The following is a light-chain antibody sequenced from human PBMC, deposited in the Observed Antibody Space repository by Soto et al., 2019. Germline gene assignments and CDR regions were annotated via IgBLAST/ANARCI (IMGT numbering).Light chain of an antibody. CDR2: WTS. CDR3: QQYYTPPWT. CDR1: RIITSSSNHQNY. J-gene: IGKJ1*01. V-gene: IGKV4-1*01. Sequence: SFMDHSPDALSVAMGARATGNCKSIRIITSSSNHQNYLAWYQQKPGQPPQLLIHWTSTRESGVPDRFSGSGSGTDFTLTISSLQADDVAVYYCQQYYTPPWTFGQGTKLAIK.